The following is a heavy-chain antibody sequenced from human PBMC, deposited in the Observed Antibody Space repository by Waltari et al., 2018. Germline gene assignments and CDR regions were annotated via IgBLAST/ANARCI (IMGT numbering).Heavy chain of an antibody. J-gene: IGHJ4*02. CDR3: ARDLYDSRVPGDYFDY. D-gene: IGHD3-16*01. CDR1: GYTFGGYY. Sequence: QVHLVQSGAEVRKPGASVKVSGKGSGYTFGGYYIQWLRQDPGQGLEWMGWIDPNTGGTKLAQKFQGRVTMTRDTSINTVYMELSSLGSDDTAIYYCARDLYDSRVPGDYFDYWGQGTLVTVSS. V-gene: IGHV1-2*02. CDR2: IDPNTGGT.